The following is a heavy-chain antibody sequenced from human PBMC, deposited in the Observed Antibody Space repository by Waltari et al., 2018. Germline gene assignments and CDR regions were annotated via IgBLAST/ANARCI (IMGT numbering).Heavy chain of an antibody. Sequence: QLQLQESGPGLVQPSETLSLTCTVSVCSISRSSYYWGWIRQPPGKGLEWIGSIYYSGSTYYNPSLKSRVTISVDTSKNQFSLKLSSVTAADTAVYYCASTVYYDSSGWTYYFDYWGQGTLVTVSS. D-gene: IGHD3-22*01. V-gene: IGHV4-39*01. CDR1: VCSISRSSYY. CDR2: IYYSGST. CDR3: ASTVYYDSSGWTYYFDY. J-gene: IGHJ4*02.